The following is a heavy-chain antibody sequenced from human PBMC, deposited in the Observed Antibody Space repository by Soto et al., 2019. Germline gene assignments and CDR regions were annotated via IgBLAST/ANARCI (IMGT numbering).Heavy chain of an antibody. CDR2: IYSGGST. Sequence: GGSLRLSCAASGFTVSSNYMSWVRQAPGKGLEWVSVIYSGGSTYYADSVKGRFTISRDNSKNTLYLQMNSLRAEDTAVYYCARAPSSSQLPLFWYFDLWGRGTLVTVSS. J-gene: IGHJ2*01. D-gene: IGHD6-13*01. CDR3: ARAPSSSQLPLFWYFDL. CDR1: GFTVSSNY. V-gene: IGHV3-53*01.